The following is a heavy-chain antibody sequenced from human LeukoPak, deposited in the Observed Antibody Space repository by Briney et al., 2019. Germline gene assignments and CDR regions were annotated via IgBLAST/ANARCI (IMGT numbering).Heavy chain of an antibody. D-gene: IGHD2-21*02. J-gene: IGHJ4*02. CDR3: ARDEVVTAAPDY. CDR1: GFTFSSYS. Sequence: AGSLRLSCAASGFTFSSYSMNWVRQAPGKGLEWVSSISSSSSYIYYADSVKGRFTISRDNAKNSLYLQMNSLRAEDTAVYYCARDEVVTAAPDYWGQGTLVTVSS. CDR2: ISSSSSYI. V-gene: IGHV3-21*01.